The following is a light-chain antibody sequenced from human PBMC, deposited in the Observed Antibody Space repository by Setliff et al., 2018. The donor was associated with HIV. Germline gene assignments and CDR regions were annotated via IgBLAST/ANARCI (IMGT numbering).Light chain of an antibody. CDR2: QDS. J-gene: IGLJ1*01. V-gene: IGLV3-1*01. CDR1: KLGDKY. Sequence: SYDLTQPPSVSVSPGQTASITCSGDKLGDKYACWYQQKPGQSPVLVIYQDSKRPSGIPERFSGSNSGNTATLTISGTQAMDEADYYCQAWDSSTFYVFGTGTKVTV. CDR3: QAWDSSTFYV.